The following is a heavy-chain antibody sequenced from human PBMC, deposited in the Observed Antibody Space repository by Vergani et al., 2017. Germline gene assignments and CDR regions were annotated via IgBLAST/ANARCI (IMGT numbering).Heavy chain of an antibody. CDR1: GFTFSSYA. D-gene: IGHD7-27*01. CDR3: AKSSSGRLGNFDY. V-gene: IGHV3-23*01. CDR2: IIGSGGST. Sequence: EVQLLESGGGLVQPGGSLRLSCAASGFTFSSYAMSWVRQAPGKGLEWVSAIIGSGGSTYYADSVKGRFTISRDNAKNTLYLQMNSLRAEDTAVYYCAKSSSGRLGNFDYWGQGTLVTVSS. J-gene: IGHJ4*02.